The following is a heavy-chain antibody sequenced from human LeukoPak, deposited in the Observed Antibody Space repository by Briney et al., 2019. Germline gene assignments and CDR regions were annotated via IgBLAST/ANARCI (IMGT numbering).Heavy chain of an antibody. J-gene: IGHJ3*02. Sequence: GGSPRLSCAASGFTFSSYAMSWVRQAPGKGLEWVSTISGSGGSTYYADSVKGRFTISRDNSKNTLYLQMNSLRAEDTAVYYCAKSRYDFWSEDSFDIWGQGTMVTVSS. CDR3: AKSRYDFWSEDSFDI. CDR1: GFTFSSYA. V-gene: IGHV3-23*01. CDR2: ISGSGGST. D-gene: IGHD3-3*01.